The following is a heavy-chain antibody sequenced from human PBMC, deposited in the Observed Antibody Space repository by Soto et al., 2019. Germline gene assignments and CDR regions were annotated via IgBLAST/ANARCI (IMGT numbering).Heavy chain of an antibody. D-gene: IGHD6-19*01. CDR2: IHNSGST. V-gene: IGHV4-61*03. CDR1: GGSVSSGSYY. CDR3: ARAIPSGVYSSGWYEPFDI. J-gene: IGHJ3*02. Sequence: SETLSLTCTVSGGSVSSGSYYWSWIRQPPGKGLEWIGYIHNSGSTNYNPSLKSQVTISVDTTKSHFSLNMRSVTAADTAVYYCARAIPSGVYSSGWYEPFDIWGQGTMVTVSS.